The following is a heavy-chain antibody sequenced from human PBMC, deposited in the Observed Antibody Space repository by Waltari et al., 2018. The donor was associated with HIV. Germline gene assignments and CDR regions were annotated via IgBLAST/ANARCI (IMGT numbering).Heavy chain of an antibody. CDR3: ARGPRCGGDCLYYFDY. J-gene: IGHJ4*02. V-gene: IGHV4-34*01. D-gene: IGHD2-21*02. Sequence: QVQLQQWGAGLLKPSETLSLTCAVYGGSFSGYYWSWIRQPPGKGLEWIGEINHSGSTNYNPSLKSRVTISVDTSKNQFSLKLSSVTAADTAVYYCARGPRCGGDCLYYFDYWGQGTLVTVSS. CDR2: INHSGST. CDR1: GGSFSGYY.